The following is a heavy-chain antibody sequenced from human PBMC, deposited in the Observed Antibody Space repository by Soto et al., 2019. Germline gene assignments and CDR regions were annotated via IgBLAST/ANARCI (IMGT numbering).Heavy chain of an antibody. CDR3: ARGGTSIQEQQLVLLNGYFDY. CDR1: GYTFTSYA. CDR2: INAGNGNT. V-gene: IGHV1-3*01. J-gene: IGHJ4*02. Sequence: ASVKVSCKASGYTFTSYAMHWVRQAPGQRLEWMGWINAGNGNTKYSQKFQGRVTITRDTSASTAYMELSSLRSEDTAVYYCARGGTSIQEQQLVLLNGYFDYWGQGTLVTVSS. D-gene: IGHD6-13*01.